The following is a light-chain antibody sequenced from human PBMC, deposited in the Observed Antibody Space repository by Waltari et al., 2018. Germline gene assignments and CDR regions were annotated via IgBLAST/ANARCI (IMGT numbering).Light chain of an antibody. CDR3: LQYGSLPST. J-gene: IGKJ3*01. CDR2: GAS. Sequence: EIVLTQSPGTLSLSPGERVTLPFRASQFVANNSLALYQHRRGQAPRLLIYGASTRATGIPDRFSGSGSGTVFALTITRLEPEDFAVYYCLQYGSLPSTFGPGTTVDVK. V-gene: IGKV3-20*01. CDR1: QFVANNS.